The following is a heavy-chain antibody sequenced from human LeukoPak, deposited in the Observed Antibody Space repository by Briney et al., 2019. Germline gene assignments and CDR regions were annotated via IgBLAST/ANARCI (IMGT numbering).Heavy chain of an antibody. CDR2: ISSSGDTT. J-gene: IGHJ4*02. CDR1: GFLMSDHY. Sequence: NAGGSLRLSCEASGFLMSDHYMNWVRQAPGKGLEWLAYISSSGDTTYYAESVRGRFALSRDDGKNSLTLHMNGLRDDDTAVYYCARESTAFDYWGQGTLLTVSS. V-gene: IGHV3-11*04. D-gene: IGHD2-21*02. CDR3: ARESTAFDY.